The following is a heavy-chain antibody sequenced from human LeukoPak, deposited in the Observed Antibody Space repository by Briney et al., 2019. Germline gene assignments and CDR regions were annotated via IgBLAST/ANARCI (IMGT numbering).Heavy chain of an antibody. Sequence: GGSLRLSCAASGSTFSSYWMRWVRQAPGKGLGWVANIKQDGGEKYYVDSVKGRFTISRDNAKNSLYLQMNSLRAEDTAVYYCAREGAAGDIQLYAFDIWGQGTMVTVSS. J-gene: IGHJ3*02. D-gene: IGHD5-18*01. CDR1: GSTFSSYW. V-gene: IGHV3-7*01. CDR3: AREGAAGDIQLYAFDI. CDR2: IKQDGGEK.